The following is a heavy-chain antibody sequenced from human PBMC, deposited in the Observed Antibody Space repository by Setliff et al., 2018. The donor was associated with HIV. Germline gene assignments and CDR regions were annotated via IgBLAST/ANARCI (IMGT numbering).Heavy chain of an antibody. Sequence: PGESLKISCQGSGYTFTSYWIGWVRQMPGKGLEWMGIIYPDDSDTRYSPSFQGQVTFSADKSIRTAYLQWNTLKGSDTATYYCARAGAAALAENRYFDLWGRGTLVTVSS. D-gene: IGHD6-19*01. V-gene: IGHV5-51*01. CDR2: IYPDDSDT. CDR3: ARAGAAALAENRYFDL. J-gene: IGHJ2*01. CDR1: GYTFTSYW.